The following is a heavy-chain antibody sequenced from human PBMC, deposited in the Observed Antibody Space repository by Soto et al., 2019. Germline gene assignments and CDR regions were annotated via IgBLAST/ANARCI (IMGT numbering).Heavy chain of an antibody. J-gene: IGHJ4*02. D-gene: IGHD6-19*01. CDR1: VYTFTSSG. V-gene: IGHV1-18*01. CDR2: ISTYNGNT. Sequence: ASVKVSCKASVYTFTSSGISWVRQAPGQGPEWMGWISTYNGNTNYAQNLQGRVTMTTDTSTSTAYMELRGLRSDDTAVYYCARTVAGYFDYWGQGTLVTVSS. CDR3: ARTVAGYFDY.